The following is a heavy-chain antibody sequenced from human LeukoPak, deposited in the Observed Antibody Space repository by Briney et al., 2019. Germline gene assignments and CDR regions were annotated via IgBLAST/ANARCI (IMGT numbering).Heavy chain of an antibody. CDR2: ISSSSYI. CDR3: ARGRVSIALLGAAFDI. Sequence: GGSLRLSCAASGFTFSSYSMNWVRQAPGTGLEWVSSISSSSYIYYADSVKGRFTISRDNAKNSLYLQMNSLRAEDTAVYYCARGRVSIALLGAAFDIWGQGTMVTVSS. D-gene: IGHD1-26*01. V-gene: IGHV3-21*01. J-gene: IGHJ3*02. CDR1: GFTFSSYS.